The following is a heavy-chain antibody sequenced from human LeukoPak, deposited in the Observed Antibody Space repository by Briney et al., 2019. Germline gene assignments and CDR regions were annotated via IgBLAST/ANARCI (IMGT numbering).Heavy chain of an antibody. CDR3: ARGAPRDWNYITYYMDV. Sequence: ASVKVSCKASGYTFTSYGIIWVRQAPGQGLEWMGWISAYDGNTNFAQKLQGRVTMTTDTSTSTAYMELRSLRSDDTAVYYCARGAPRDWNYITYYMDVWGKGTTVTVSS. CDR1: GYTFTSYG. D-gene: IGHD1-7*01. V-gene: IGHV1-18*01. J-gene: IGHJ6*03. CDR2: ISAYDGNT.